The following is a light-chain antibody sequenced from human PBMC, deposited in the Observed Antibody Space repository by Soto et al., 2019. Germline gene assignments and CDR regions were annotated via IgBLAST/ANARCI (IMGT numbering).Light chain of an antibody. V-gene: IGKV3D-7*01. CDR2: AAS. J-gene: IGKJ5*01. CDR3: QQYYSYPIT. Sequence: EIVLTQSPRTLSLSPGETATLSCRASQSVSASYLTWYQQKPGQAPRLLIYAASTMATGIPDRFSGSGSGTEFTLTISCLQSEDFATYYCQQYYSYPITFGQGTRLEI. CDR1: QSVSASY.